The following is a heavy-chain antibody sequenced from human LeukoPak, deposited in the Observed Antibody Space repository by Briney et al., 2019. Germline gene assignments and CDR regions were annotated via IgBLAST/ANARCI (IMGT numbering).Heavy chain of an antibody. CDR2: ISGSGSST. D-gene: IGHD2-2*01. V-gene: IGHV3-23*01. Sequence: GGSLRLSCAATGFTFNYYALSWVRQAPGEGLQWVSAISGSGSSTYHAASVQGRFTTSRDNSKNTLYLHMVSLRAEDTAIYYCAKQRRALVVPSTLDYWGQGTLVTVSS. J-gene: IGHJ4*02. CDR1: GFTFNYYA. CDR3: AKQRRALVVPSTLDY.